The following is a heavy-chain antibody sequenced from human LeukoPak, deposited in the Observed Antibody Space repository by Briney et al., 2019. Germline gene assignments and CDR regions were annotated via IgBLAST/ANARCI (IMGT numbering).Heavy chain of an antibody. V-gene: IGHV3-74*01. Sequence: GGSLRLSCAASGFTFSSYWMHWVRQAPGKGLVWVSRINSDGSSTNYADSVKGRFTISRDNAKNTLYLQMNSLRAEDTAVYYCARDERYCSGGSCYTFFDYWGQGTLVTVSS. D-gene: IGHD2-15*01. CDR2: INSDGSST. CDR3: ARDERYCSGGSCYTFFDY. J-gene: IGHJ4*02. CDR1: GFTFSSYW.